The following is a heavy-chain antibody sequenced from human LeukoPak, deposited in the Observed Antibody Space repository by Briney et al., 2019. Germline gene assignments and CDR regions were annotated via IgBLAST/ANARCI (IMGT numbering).Heavy chain of an antibody. D-gene: IGHD3-10*01. Sequence: GGSLRLSCAASGFTFSSYWMHWVRQAPGKGLVWVSRINSDGSSTSYADSVKGRFTISRDNAKNALYLQMNSLRAEDTAVYYCAKDLHYGSADYWGQGTLVTVSS. V-gene: IGHV3-74*01. J-gene: IGHJ4*02. CDR3: AKDLHYGSADY. CDR1: GFTFSSYW. CDR2: INSDGSST.